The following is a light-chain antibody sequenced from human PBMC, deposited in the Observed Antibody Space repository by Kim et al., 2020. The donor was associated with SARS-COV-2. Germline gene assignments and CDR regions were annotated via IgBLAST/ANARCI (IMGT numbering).Light chain of an antibody. CDR3: KQSNSFSPLT. J-gene: IGKJ4*01. CDR1: QGIGIS. Sequence: FIGYRVTIPCLARQGIGISLAWYHQKRGRAPNLRFYGTSTLQSNVPSRFSGSGFGTDFTLTISSLQSEEFATYYCKQSNSFSPLTFGGGTKVDIK. V-gene: IGKV1-12*01. CDR2: GTS.